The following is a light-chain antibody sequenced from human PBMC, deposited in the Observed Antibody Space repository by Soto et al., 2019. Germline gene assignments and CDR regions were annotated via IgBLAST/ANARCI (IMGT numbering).Light chain of an antibody. J-gene: IGKJ4*01. CDR2: DAS. CDR1: QSVSSN. CDR3: QQRSDWPST. V-gene: IGKV3-11*01. Sequence: EIVLTQSPATLSLSPEERATLSCRASQSVSSNLAWYQQKPGQAPRLLIYDASNRATGIPARFNGSGSGKDFTLTINSLEPEGVAVYYCQQRSDWPSTFGGGTKVQIK.